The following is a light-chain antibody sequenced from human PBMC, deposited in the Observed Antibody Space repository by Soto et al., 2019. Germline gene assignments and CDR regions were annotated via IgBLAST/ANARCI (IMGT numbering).Light chain of an antibody. CDR3: SLYTSENTYG. CDR1: STDLVSYNR. Sequence: QPVLTQPPTVSGSPGQSVTISCTGTSTDLVSYNRVSWYQQPPGTAPKLIIYEASNRPSGVPDRFSGSKSGNTASLTISGLQAADEADYYCSLYTSENTYGFGTGTKVTVL. CDR2: EAS. J-gene: IGLJ1*01. V-gene: IGLV2-18*01.